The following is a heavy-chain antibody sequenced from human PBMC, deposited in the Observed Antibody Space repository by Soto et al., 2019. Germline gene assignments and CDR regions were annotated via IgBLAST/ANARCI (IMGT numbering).Heavy chain of an antibody. CDR1: GGTFSSYT. J-gene: IGHJ6*03. CDR2: IIPILGIA. Sequence: QVQLVQSGAEVKKPGSSVKVSCKASGGTFSSYTISWVRQAPGQGLEWMGRIIPILGIANYAQKFQGRVTITADKSTSTAYMELSSLRSEDMAVYYCARERDCSSTSCYRNYYYYMDVWGKGTTVTVSS. V-gene: IGHV1-69*02. CDR3: ARERDCSSTSCYRNYYYYMDV. D-gene: IGHD2-2*01.